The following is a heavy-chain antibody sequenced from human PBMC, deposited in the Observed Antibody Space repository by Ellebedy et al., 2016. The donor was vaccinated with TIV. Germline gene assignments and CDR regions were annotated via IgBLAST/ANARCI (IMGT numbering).Heavy chain of an antibody. CDR3: LRYSPSSNFDC. Sequence: GGSLRLSXAASGFTFSSYWKHWVRQAPGKGLVWVSRINGDGSGTIYADSVKGRFTISRDNAENTLYLQMNSLRVEDTAVYYCLRYSPSSNFDCWGQGTLVTVSS. CDR1: GFTFSSYW. V-gene: IGHV3-74*01. CDR2: INGDGSGT. J-gene: IGHJ4*02. D-gene: IGHD6-6*01.